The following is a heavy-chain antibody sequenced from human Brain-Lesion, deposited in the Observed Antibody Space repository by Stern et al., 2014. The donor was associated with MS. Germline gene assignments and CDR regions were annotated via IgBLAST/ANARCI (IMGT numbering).Heavy chain of an antibody. D-gene: IGHD6-6*01. CDR3: ARVGIAARRYFGMDV. CDR2: ISSDGRST. Sequence: EVHLVESGGGLVQPGGSLRLSCAASGFTFSSYWMHWVRQAPGKGLVWVSRISSDGRSTRYADSVKGRFTISRDNAKNTLFLQMNSLRVEDTAVYYCARVGIAARRYFGMDVWGQGTTVTVSS. CDR1: GFTFSSYW. V-gene: IGHV3-74*02. J-gene: IGHJ6*02.